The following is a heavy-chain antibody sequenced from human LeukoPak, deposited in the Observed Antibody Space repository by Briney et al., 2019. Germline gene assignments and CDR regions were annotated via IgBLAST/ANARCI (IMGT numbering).Heavy chain of an antibody. CDR1: GFTFDDYA. CDR3: AKDNDDSSGIDY. J-gene: IGHJ4*02. CDR2: ISWNSGSI. V-gene: IGHV3-9*01. Sequence: PGGSLRLSCAASGFTFDDYAMHWVRQAPGKGLEWVSGISWNSGSISYADSVKGRFTISRDNAKNSLYLQMNSLRAEDTALYYCAKDNDDSSGIDYWGQGTLVTVSS. D-gene: IGHD3-22*01.